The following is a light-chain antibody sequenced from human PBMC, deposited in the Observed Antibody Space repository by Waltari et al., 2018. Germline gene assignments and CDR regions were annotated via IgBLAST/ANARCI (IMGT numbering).Light chain of an antibody. Sequence: QSALTQPASVSGSPGQPITISCTGTSSHVGDYKYFSWYQQSPGKAPKLLIYEVSNRPSGVSNRFSGSKSGNTASLTISGLQAEDEADYYCSSYTSSTTVVFGGGTELTVL. V-gene: IGLV2-14*01. J-gene: IGLJ2*01. CDR3: SSYTSSTTVV. CDR2: EVS. CDR1: SSHVGDYKY.